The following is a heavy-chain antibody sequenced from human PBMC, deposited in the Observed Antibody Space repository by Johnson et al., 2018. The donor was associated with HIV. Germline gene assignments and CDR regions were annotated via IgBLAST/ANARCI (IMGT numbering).Heavy chain of an antibody. Sequence: VQLVESGGGAVRPGGSLRLSCVVSGFTFEDYGMSWVRQAPGKGLEWVSAINWNGGSTTYADSVKGRFIISRDNAKNSVYLQMNSLTPEDTAVYYCARGCGSRSGSPCYDPFDIWGQGTMVTVSS. J-gene: IGHJ3*02. V-gene: IGHV3-20*04. CDR3: ARGCGSRSGSPCYDPFDI. D-gene: IGHD1-26*01. CDR1: GFTFEDYG. CDR2: INWNGGST.